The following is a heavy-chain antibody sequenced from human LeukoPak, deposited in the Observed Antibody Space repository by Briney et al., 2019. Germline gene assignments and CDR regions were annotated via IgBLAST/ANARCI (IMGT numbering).Heavy chain of an antibody. D-gene: IGHD3-10*01. CDR3: ARGAWFGELLL. CDR1: GGTFSDYY. V-gene: IGHV4-34*01. Sequence: SETLSLTCAGYGGTFSDYYWSWIRQPPGKGLEWIGEINHGGRTNYNPSLKSRVTISVDTSKNQFSLKLSSVTAADTAVYYCARGAWFGELLLWGQGTLVTVSS. CDR2: INHGGRT. J-gene: IGHJ4*02.